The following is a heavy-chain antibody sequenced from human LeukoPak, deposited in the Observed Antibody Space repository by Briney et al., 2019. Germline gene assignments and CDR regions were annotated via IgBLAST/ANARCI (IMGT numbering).Heavy chain of an antibody. Sequence: PGGSLRLSCAASGFTFSSYGMSWVRQAPGKGLEWVSVISGSGGSTYYVDSVKGRFTISRDNSKNTLYLQMNSLRAEDTAVYYCAKAANGVWGDFDYWGQGTLVTVSS. CDR2: ISGSGGST. CDR3: AKAANGVWGDFDY. V-gene: IGHV3-23*01. D-gene: IGHD2-8*01. CDR1: GFTFSSYG. J-gene: IGHJ4*02.